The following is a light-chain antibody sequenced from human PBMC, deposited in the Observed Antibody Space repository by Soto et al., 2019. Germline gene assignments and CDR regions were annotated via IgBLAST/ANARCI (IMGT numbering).Light chain of an antibody. CDR1: QSVLYSSNNKNY. Sequence: DIVMTQSPDSLAVSLGERATINCKSSQSVLYSSNNKNYLAWYQQKPGQPPKLLIYWASTRESGVPDRFSGSGSGTDFTLTISSLQAEDVAVYYCQQYYNSITFGQGTRLEI. V-gene: IGKV4-1*01. CDR2: WAS. CDR3: QQYYNSIT. J-gene: IGKJ5*01.